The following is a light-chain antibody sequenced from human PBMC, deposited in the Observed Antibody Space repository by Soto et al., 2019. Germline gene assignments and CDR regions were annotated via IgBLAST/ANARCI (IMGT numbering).Light chain of an antibody. CDR1: NSNIGSNY. J-gene: IGLJ3*02. V-gene: IGLV1-47*01. CDR3: ASWDDSLSGWV. Sequence: QSVLTQPPSASGTPGQRVTIYCSGRNSNIGSNYVYWYQQVPGTPPKLLIYTNNQRPAGVPDRFSGSKSATSASLAIGGLRSGDEADYYCASWDDSLSGWVFRGGTKVSVL. CDR2: TNN.